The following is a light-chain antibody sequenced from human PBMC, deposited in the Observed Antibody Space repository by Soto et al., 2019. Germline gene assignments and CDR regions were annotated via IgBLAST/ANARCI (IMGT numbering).Light chain of an antibody. J-gene: IGKJ1*01. CDR1: QSVSNSY. CDR3: QQYGRSPT. Sequence: ESVLTQSPGTLSLSPGERATLSCRASQSVSNSYLAWYQQKHGQAPRLLIYGASNRATGIPDRFSGSGSGTDFTITISRLEHEDFAVYFCQQYGRSPTFGQGTKVEIK. CDR2: GAS. V-gene: IGKV3-20*01.